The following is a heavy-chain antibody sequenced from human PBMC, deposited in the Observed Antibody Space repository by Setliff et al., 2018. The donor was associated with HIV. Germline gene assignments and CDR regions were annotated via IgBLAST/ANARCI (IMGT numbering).Heavy chain of an antibody. V-gene: IGHV5-51*01. CDR3: ARAGRGGGSYWTFDY. CDR2: IYPGDSDI. Sequence: GESLKISCKGSEYSFTNNWNGWVRQMPGKGLEWRGIIYPGDSDIRYSPSFQGQVTISADKAISTVYLQWSSLKASDTGMYYCARAGRGGGSYWTFDYWGQGTLVTVSS. J-gene: IGHJ4*02. D-gene: IGHD1-26*01. CDR1: EYSFTNNW.